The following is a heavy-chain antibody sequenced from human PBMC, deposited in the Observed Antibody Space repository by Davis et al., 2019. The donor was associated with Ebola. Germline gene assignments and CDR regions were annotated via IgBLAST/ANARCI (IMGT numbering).Heavy chain of an antibody. J-gene: IGHJ5*02. CDR1: GGSISSYY. CDR3: VREVTTIYGWFDP. CDR2: IYYSGTT. V-gene: IGHV4-59*12. Sequence: PSETLSLTCTVSGGSISSYYWSWIRQPPGKGLEWIGYIYYSGTTNYNPSLKSRVTMSVDTSRNQLSLKLSPVTAADTAVYYCVREVTTIYGWFDPWGQGTLVTVSS. D-gene: IGHD4-17*01.